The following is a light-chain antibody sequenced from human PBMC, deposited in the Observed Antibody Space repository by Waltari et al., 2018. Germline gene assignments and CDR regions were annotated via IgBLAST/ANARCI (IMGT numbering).Light chain of an antibody. CDR2: WAS. V-gene: IGKV4-1*01. CDR3: QHHLS. CDR1: QSVLYSAKNKDY. J-gene: IGKJ4*01. Sequence: IVMTQSPESLAVSLGERATINCRSSQSVLYSAKNKDYLGWYQHTPGQPPKLLIFWASTRESGVPDRFNGSGSGTYFTLTINNVQAEDVALYYCQHHLSFGGGTRVEI.